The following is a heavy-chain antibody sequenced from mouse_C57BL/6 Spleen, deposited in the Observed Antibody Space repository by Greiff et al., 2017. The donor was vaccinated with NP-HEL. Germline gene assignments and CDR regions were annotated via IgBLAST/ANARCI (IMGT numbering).Heavy chain of an antibody. CDR3: ARGAGSSYVRYFDV. J-gene: IGHJ1*03. CDR2: ISYDGSN. Sequence: EVKLLESGPGLVKPSQSLSLTCSVTGYSITSGYYWNWIRQFPGNKLEWMGYISYDGSNNYNPYLKNRISITRDTSKNQFFLKLNSVTTEDTATYYGARGAGSSYVRYFDVWGTGTTVTVSS. CDR1: GYSITSGYY. D-gene: IGHD1-1*01. V-gene: IGHV3-6*01.